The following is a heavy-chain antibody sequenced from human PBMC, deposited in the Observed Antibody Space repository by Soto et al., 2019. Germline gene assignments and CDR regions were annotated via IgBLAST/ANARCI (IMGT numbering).Heavy chain of an antibody. D-gene: IGHD1-26*01. CDR2: IHSDGSST. CDR1: GFTFSYYW. V-gene: IGHV3-74*01. Sequence: EVQLVESGGGLVQPGESLRLSCAASGFTFSYYWMHWVRQAPGKGLVWVSRIHSDGSSTTYAGSVKGRFTISRDNARNTVYLQMNSLRVEDTAVYYCARGDRGAFDIWGQGTVVTVSS. CDR3: ARGDRGAFDI. J-gene: IGHJ3*02.